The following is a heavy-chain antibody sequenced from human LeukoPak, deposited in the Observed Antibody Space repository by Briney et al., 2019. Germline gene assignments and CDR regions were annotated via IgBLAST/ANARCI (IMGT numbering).Heavy chain of an antibody. Sequence: GGSLRLSCAASGFTFSDYYMSWIRQAPGKGLEWVSYISSSGSTIYYADSVKGRFTISRDNAKNSLYLQMNSLRAEDTAVYYCARGPTYYDISEGYFDYWGQGTLVTVSS. D-gene: IGHD3-22*01. CDR3: ARGPTYYDISEGYFDY. V-gene: IGHV3-11*01. CDR2: ISSSGSTI. J-gene: IGHJ4*02. CDR1: GFTFSDYY.